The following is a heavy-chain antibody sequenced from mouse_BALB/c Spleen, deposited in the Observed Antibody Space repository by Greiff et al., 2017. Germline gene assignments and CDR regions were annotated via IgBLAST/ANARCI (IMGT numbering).Heavy chain of an antibody. Sequence: EVQLQESGGGLVQPGGSRKLSCAASGFTFSDYGMAWVRQAPGKGPEWVAFISNLAYSIYYADTVTGRFTISRENAKNTLYLEMSSLRSEDTAMYYCATTYEDYAMDYWGQGTSVTVSS. CDR3: ATTYEDYAMDY. J-gene: IGHJ4*01. V-gene: IGHV5-15*02. D-gene: IGHD5-1*01. CDR2: ISNLAYSI. CDR1: GFTFSDYG.